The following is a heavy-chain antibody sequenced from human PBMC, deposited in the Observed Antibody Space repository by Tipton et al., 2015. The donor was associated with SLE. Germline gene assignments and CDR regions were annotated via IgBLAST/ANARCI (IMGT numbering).Heavy chain of an antibody. D-gene: IGHD3-9*01. V-gene: IGHV4-59*11. CDR3: VSSGYPLGTFES. CDR1: GASISTHY. Sequence: TLSLTCTVSGASISTHYWSWIRQPPGKGLEWIGYISYTGNTNFNPSLKSRVTMSVETSKNQFSLQLSSVTAADTAVYYCVSSGYPLGTFESWGQGTMVTVSS. J-gene: IGHJ3*02. CDR2: ISYTGNT.